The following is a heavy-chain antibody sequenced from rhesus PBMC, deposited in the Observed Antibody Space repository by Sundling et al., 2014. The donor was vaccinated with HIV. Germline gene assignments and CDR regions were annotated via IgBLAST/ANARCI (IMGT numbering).Heavy chain of an antibody. CDR2: IYGSGGST. V-gene: IGHV4-93*01. CDR3: ASPWSSWSGFDF. Sequence: QVQLLESGPGLVKPSETLSLTCGVSGTSISGTHYWSWIRQPPGKGLEWIGGIYGSGGSTEYNPSLKSRVTISKDTSKNQFSLKLSSVTAADTAVYYCASPWSSWSGFDFWGQGVLVTVSS. J-gene: IGHJ4*01. D-gene: IGHD6-13*01. CDR1: GTSISGTHY.